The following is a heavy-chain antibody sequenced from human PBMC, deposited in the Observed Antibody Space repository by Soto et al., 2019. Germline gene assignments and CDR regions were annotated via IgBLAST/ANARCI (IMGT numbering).Heavy chain of an antibody. CDR1: GFTFSSYD. Sequence: RLSCAAFGFTFSSYDMHWVRQATGKGLEWVSAIGTAGDTYYPGSVKGRFTISRENAKNSLYLQMNSLRAGDTAVYYCARADYSNYSFDYWGQGTLVTVSS. D-gene: IGHD4-4*01. CDR3: ARADYSNYSFDY. CDR2: IGTAGDT. V-gene: IGHV3-13*01. J-gene: IGHJ4*02.